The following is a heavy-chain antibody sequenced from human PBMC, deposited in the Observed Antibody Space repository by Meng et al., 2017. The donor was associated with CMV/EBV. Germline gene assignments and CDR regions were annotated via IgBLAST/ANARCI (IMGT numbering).Heavy chain of an antibody. Sequence: QWGECGGGFVKPGGSLRLSCTASGFSVSSNYMSWVRQAPGKGLEWISIIYGSGNTYYGDSVKGRFTISRDNFRNTLYLQMNSLRAEDTAVYYCAREIPQAWASWGQGTLVTVSS. D-gene: IGHD2-21*01. J-gene: IGHJ5*02. CDR1: GFSVSSNY. V-gene: IGHV3-66*01. CDR2: IYGSGNT. CDR3: AREIPQAWAS.